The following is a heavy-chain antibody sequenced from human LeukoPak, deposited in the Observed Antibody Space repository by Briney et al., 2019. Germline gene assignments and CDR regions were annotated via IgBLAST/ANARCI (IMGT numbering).Heavy chain of an antibody. J-gene: IGHJ6*02. V-gene: IGHV3-21*01. CDR1: GFTFSSYS. D-gene: IGHD3-10*01. CDR2: ISSSSSYI. CDR3: AREDSNMVRGVINPYYYYGMDV. Sequence: GGSLRLSCAASGFTFSSYSMNWVRQAPGKGLEWVSSISSSSSYIYYADSVKGRFTISRDNAKNSLYLQMNSLSAEDTAVYYCAREDSNMVRGVINPYYYYGMDVWGQGTTVTVSS.